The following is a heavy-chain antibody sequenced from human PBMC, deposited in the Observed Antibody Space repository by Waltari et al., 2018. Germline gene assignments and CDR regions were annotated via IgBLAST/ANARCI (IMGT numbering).Heavy chain of an antibody. Sequence: EVQLVESGGGLIQPGGSLRLSCAASGFTFSSNYISWVRQAPGKGLEWVSGIYSGGSTYYADSVKGRFTISRDNSKNTLYLQMNSLRAEDTAVYYCARMDIVATIFDYWGQGTLVTVSS. CDR2: IYSGGST. CDR1: GFTFSSNY. V-gene: IGHV3-53*01. D-gene: IGHD5-12*01. J-gene: IGHJ4*02. CDR3: ARMDIVATIFDY.